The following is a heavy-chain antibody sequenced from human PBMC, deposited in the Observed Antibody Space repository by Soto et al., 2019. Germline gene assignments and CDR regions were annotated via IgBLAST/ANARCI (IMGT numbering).Heavy chain of an antibody. CDR2: ISAYNGNT. D-gene: IGHD6-19*01. V-gene: IGHV1-18*01. J-gene: IGHJ6*02. CDR1: GYTFTSYG. Sequence: ASVKVSCKASGYTFTSYGISWVRQAPGQGLEWMGWISAYNGNTNYAQKLQGRVTMTTDTSTSTAYMELRSLRSDDTAMYYCARGGSSYSSGWYARYYYGMDVWGQGTTVTVSS. CDR3: ARGGSSYSSGWYARYYYGMDV.